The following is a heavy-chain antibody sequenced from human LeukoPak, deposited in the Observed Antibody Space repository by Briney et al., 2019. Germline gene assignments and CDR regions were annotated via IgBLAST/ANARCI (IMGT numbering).Heavy chain of an antibody. CDR1: GYTFTSYG. V-gene: IGHV1-18*01. CDR3: ARGRGNWRVPAAILLDY. D-gene: IGHD2-2*02. CDR2: ISAYNGNT. J-gene: IGHJ4*02. Sequence: ASVKVSCKASGYTFTSYGISWVRQAPGQGLEWMGWISAYNGNTNYAQKLQGRVTMTTDTSTSTAYMELRSLRSDDTAVYYCARGRGNWRVPAAILLDYWGQGTLVTVSS.